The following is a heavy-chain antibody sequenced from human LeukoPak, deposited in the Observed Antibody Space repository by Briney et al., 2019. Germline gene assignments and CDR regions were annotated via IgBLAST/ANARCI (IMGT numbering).Heavy chain of an antibody. Sequence: GASVKVSCKTSGYTFTSYYMHWVRQAPGQGLEWMGILNPSGGRTSYTQKFQGRVTMTRDTSTSAVYMELSSLRSDDTAVYYCARGPAAVDTRNWFDPWGQGTLVTVSS. CDR2: LNPSGGRT. D-gene: IGHD6-13*01. V-gene: IGHV1-46*01. CDR1: GYTFTSYY. J-gene: IGHJ5*02. CDR3: ARGPAAVDTRNWFDP.